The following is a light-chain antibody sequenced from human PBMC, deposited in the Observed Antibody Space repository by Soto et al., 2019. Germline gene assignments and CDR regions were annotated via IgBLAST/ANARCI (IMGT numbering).Light chain of an antibody. CDR3: SSYTSSSNYV. Sequence: QSALTQPASVSGSPGQSITISCTGTSSDVGGYNYVSWYQQHPAKAPKLMIFEVSNRPSGISNRFSGSKSGNTASLTISGLQAEVEADYYCSSYTSSSNYVFGTGTKLTVL. V-gene: IGLV2-14*01. CDR2: EVS. CDR1: SSDVGGYNY. J-gene: IGLJ1*01.